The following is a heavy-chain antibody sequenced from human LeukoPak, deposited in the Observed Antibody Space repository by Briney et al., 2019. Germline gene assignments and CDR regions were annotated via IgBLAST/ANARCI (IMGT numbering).Heavy chain of an antibody. V-gene: IGHV3-48*03. CDR1: GFTFSSYE. CDR2: ISSSGSTI. CDR3: ARDPGGNEVYYFDY. D-gene: IGHD4-23*01. J-gene: IGHJ4*02. Sequence: GGSLRLSCAASGFTFSSYEMNWVRQAPGKGLEWVSYISSSGSTIYYADSVKGRFTISRDNAKNSLYLQMNSLRAEDTAVYYCARDPGGNEVYYFDYWGQGTLVTVSS.